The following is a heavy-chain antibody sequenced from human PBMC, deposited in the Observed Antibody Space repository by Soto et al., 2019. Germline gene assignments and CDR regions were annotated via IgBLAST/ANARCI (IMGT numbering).Heavy chain of an antibody. D-gene: IGHD2-15*01. CDR2: IYYRGGT. V-gene: IGHV4-39*01. CDR1: GGSISSSTYS. Sequence: SETLSLTCSVSGGSISSSTYSWGWIRQSPGKGLEWIGNIYYRGGTYYNPSLQSRVTITVDTSKSQFSLKLTSVTAADTAVYYCVRPYCSHNECYAIDYWGQGTLVTVSS. CDR3: VRPYCSHNECYAIDY. J-gene: IGHJ4*02.